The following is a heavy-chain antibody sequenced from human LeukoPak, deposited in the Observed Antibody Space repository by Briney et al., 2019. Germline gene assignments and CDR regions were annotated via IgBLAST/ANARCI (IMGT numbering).Heavy chain of an antibody. V-gene: IGHV3-30*02. CDR1: GFTFSSYG. J-gene: IGHJ4*02. CDR2: IRYDGSNK. D-gene: IGHD3-10*01. Sequence: GGPLRLSCAASGFTFSSYGMHWVRQAPGKGLEWVAFIRYDGSNKYYADSVKGRFTISRDNSKNTLYLQMNSLRAEDTAVYYCAKWTWSSGDSPATETSNWGQGTLVTVSS. CDR3: AKWTWSSGDSPATETSN.